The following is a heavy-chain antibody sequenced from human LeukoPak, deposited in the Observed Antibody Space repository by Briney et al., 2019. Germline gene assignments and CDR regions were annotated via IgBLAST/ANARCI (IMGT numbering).Heavy chain of an antibody. CDR1: GFTFSSYA. V-gene: IGHV3-23*01. J-gene: IGHJ6*02. D-gene: IGHD2-15*01. CDR2: ISGSGGST. CDR3: AKAGSLAERYYSMDV. Sequence: GGSLRLSCAASGFTFSSYAMSWVRQAPGKGLEWVSAISGSGGSTYYADSVKGRLTISRDNSKNTLYLQMNSLRAEDTAVYYCAKAGSLAERYYSMDVWGQGTTVTVSS.